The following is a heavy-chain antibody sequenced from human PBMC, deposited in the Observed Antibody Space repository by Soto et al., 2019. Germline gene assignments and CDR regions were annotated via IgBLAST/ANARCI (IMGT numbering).Heavy chain of an antibody. J-gene: IGHJ4*02. D-gene: IGHD3-22*01. Sequence: GGSLRLSCAASGFTLGNAWMNWVRQAPGKGLEWVGRIKSKTDGGTTDYAAPVKGRFTISRDDSKNTLYLQMNSLKTEDTAVYYCTTDPVTMIVVVPSSGWGQGTLVTVSA. V-gene: IGHV3-15*07. CDR3: TTDPVTMIVVVPSSG. CDR2: IKSKTDGGTT. CDR1: GFTLGNAW.